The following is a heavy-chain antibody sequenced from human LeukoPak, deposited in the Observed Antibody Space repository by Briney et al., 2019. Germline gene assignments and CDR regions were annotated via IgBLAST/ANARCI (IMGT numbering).Heavy chain of an antibody. CDR2: INPSGGST. J-gene: IGHJ4*02. Sequence: GVSVTVSCKASGYTFTSYYMHWVRQAPGQGLEWMGIINPSGGSTSYAQKFQGRVTMTRDTSTSTVYMELSSLRSEDTAVYYCARDLADYYDSSGYSYYFDYWGQGTLVTVSS. D-gene: IGHD3-22*01. CDR1: GYTFTSYY. CDR3: ARDLADYYDSSGYSYYFDY. V-gene: IGHV1-46*01.